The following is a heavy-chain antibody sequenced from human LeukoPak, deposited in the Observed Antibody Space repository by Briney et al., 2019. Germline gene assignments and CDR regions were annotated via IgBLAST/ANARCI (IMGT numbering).Heavy chain of an antibody. CDR1: GGSMNSYY. Sequence: PSETLSLTCSVSGGSMNSYYWSWIRQPPGKGLEWIGYINYSGSTKYTPSLKSRVTISVDTSKNQFSLKLSSVTAADTAVYYCARAGYSNEGYSGYGHEDYWGQGTLVTVSS. V-gene: IGHV4-59*01. CDR2: INYSGST. D-gene: IGHD5-12*01. J-gene: IGHJ4*02. CDR3: ARAGYSNEGYSGYGHEDY.